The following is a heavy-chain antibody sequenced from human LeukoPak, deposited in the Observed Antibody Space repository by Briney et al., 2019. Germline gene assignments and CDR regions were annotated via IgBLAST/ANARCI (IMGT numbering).Heavy chain of an antibody. D-gene: IGHD5-18*01. Sequence: KPSETLSLTCTVSGGSISSYYWSWIRQPPGKGLEWIGYIYYSGSTNYNPSLKSRVTISVDTSKNQFSLKLSSVTAADTAVYYCARDGGYSYGYSRWFDPWGQGTLVTVSS. CDR2: IYYSGST. CDR3: ARDGGYSYGYSRWFDP. J-gene: IGHJ5*02. V-gene: IGHV4-59*01. CDR1: GGSISSYY.